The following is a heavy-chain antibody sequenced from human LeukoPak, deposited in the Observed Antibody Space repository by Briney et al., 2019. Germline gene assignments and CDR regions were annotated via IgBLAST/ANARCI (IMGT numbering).Heavy chain of an antibody. D-gene: IGHD5-18*01. J-gene: IGHJ4*02. V-gene: IGHV7-4-1*02. Sequence: GASVRVSCKASGYTFTSYAMNWVRQAPGQGLEWMGWINTNTGNPTYAQGFTGRFVFSLDTSVSTAYLQISSLKAEDTAVYYCAREVLPGPWIQLWFRSSNYFDYWGQGTLVTVSS. CDR2: INTNTGNP. CDR3: AREVLPGPWIQLWFRSSNYFDY. CDR1: GYTFTSYA.